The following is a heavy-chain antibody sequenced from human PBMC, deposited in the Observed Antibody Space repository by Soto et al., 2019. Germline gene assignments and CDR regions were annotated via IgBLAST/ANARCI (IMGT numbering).Heavy chain of an antibody. V-gene: IGHV1-18*01. CDR2: ISAYNGNT. CDR1: GYTFISYG. D-gene: IGHD3-16*02. Sequence: ASVKVSCKASGYTFISYGISWVRQAPGQGLEWMGWISAYNGNTNYAQKLQGRVTMTTDTSTSTAYMELRSLRSDDTAAYYCARVRYDYVWGSYRYEGMDVWGQGTTVTAP. J-gene: IGHJ6*02. CDR3: ARVRYDYVWGSYRYEGMDV.